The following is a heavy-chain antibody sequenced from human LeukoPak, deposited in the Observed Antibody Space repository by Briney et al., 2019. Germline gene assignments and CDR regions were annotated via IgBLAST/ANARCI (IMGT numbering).Heavy chain of an antibody. J-gene: IGHJ4*02. D-gene: IGHD4-17*01. Sequence: SETLSLTCTVSGDSISSGNFYWGWIRQPPGKELQWIGSIYYNGITHYNPSLESRVTISADTSTNEFSLKLRSVTAADTAMYYCARDHGDYVQHDWGQGTLVTVSS. CDR1: GDSISSGNFY. V-gene: IGHV4-39*01. CDR2: IYYNGIT. CDR3: ARDHGDYVQHD.